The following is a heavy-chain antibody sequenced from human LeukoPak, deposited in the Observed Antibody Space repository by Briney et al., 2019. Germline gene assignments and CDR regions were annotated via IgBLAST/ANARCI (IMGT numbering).Heavy chain of an antibody. D-gene: IGHD2/OR15-2a*01. CDR1: GFTFSSYS. V-gene: IGHV3-21*01. CDR3: ARDVIGMGKIDY. Sequence: GGSLRLSCADSGFTFSSYSMNWVRQAPGKGLEWVSSISSSSSYIYYADSVKGRFTISRDNAKNSLYLQMNSLRAEDTAVYYCARDVIGMGKIDYWGQGTLVTVSS. CDR2: ISSSSSYI. J-gene: IGHJ4*02.